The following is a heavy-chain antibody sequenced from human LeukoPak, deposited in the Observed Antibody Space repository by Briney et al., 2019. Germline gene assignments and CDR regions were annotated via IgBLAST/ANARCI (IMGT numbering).Heavy chain of an antibody. CDR3: ARGFPPRMYYDSSGYYSYYFDY. V-gene: IGHV1-18*01. Sequence: ASVKVSCKASGYTFTSHGISRVRQAPGQGLEWMGWISAYNGNTKYAQKVQGRVTMTTDTSTSTAYMELRSLRSDDTAVYYCARGFPPRMYYDSSGYYSYYFDYWGQGTLVTVSS. J-gene: IGHJ4*02. CDR2: ISAYNGNT. CDR1: GYTFTSHG. D-gene: IGHD3-22*01.